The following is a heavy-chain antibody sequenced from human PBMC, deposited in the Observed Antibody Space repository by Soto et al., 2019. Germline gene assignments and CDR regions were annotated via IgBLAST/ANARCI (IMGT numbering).Heavy chain of an antibody. CDR2: ISGSGGST. D-gene: IGHD5-12*01. Sequence: GGSLRLSCAASGFTFSSYAMSWVRQAPGKGLEWVSAISGSGGSTYYADSVKGRFTISRDNAKNSLYLQMNSLRAEDTAVYYCARDPLIVATTGFDYWGQGTLVTVSS. CDR1: GFTFSSYA. J-gene: IGHJ4*02. CDR3: ARDPLIVATTGFDY. V-gene: IGHV3-23*01.